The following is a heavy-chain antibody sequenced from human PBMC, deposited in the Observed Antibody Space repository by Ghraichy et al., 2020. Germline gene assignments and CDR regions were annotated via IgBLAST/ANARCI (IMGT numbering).Heavy chain of an antibody. V-gene: IGHV4-39*07. Sequence: SETLSLTCTVSGGSISSSSYYWGWIRQPPRKGLEWIGSIYYSGSTYYNPSLKSRVTISVDTSKNQFSLKLSSVTAADMAVYYCARDRGPKVGATSDAFDIWGQGTMVTVSS. D-gene: IGHD1-26*01. J-gene: IGHJ3*02. CDR3: ARDRGPKVGATSDAFDI. CDR1: GGSISSSSYY. CDR2: IYYSGST.